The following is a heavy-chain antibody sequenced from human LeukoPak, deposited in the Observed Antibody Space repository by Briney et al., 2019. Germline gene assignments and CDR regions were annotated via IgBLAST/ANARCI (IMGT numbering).Heavy chain of an antibody. CDR1: GYTFTSYG. V-gene: IGHV1-18*01. J-gene: IGHJ4*02. CDR3: ARVGGSSWYQYYFDY. CDR2: ISAYNGNT. D-gene: IGHD6-13*01. Sequence: GASVKVSCKASGYTFTSYGISGVRQAPGQGLEWMGWISAYNGNTNYAQKLQGRVTMTTDTSTSTAYMELRSLRSDDTAVYYCARVGGSSWYQYYFDYWGQGTLVTVSS.